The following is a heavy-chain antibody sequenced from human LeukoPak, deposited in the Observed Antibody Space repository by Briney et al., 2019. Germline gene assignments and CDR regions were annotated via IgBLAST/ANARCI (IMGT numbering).Heavy chain of an antibody. J-gene: IGHJ3*02. CDR1: GGSISSYY. CDR3: ARQFVRGVISPSDAFDI. V-gene: IGHV4-59*01. Sequence: PSETLSLTCTVSGGSISSYYWSWIRQPSGKGLEWLGDVFYSGSTNYNPSLKSRVTISVDTSKNQFSLKLSSVTAADTAVYYCARQFVRGVISPSDAFDIWGQGTMVTVSS. CDR2: VFYSGST. D-gene: IGHD3-10*02.